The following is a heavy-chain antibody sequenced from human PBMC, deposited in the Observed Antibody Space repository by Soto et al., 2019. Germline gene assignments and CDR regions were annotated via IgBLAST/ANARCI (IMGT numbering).Heavy chain of an antibody. CDR1: GFTFSAYW. Sequence: PGGSLRLSCAASGFTFSAYWMSWVRQAPGKGLEWVANIKEDGSETYYVDPVKGRFTISRDNAKKSLELQMNSLRAEDTAVYYCDRYTRKYLGYSGYDWLLEDWGQGTLVEVSS. CDR2: IKEDGSET. D-gene: IGHD5-12*01. CDR3: DRYTRKYLGYSGYDWLLED. J-gene: IGHJ4*02. V-gene: IGHV3-7*03.